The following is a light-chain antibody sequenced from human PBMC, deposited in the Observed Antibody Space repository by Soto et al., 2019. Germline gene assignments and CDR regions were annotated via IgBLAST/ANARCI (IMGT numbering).Light chain of an antibody. J-gene: IGKJ1*01. CDR1: QSVRSW. CDR3: QQYCSYPRT. V-gene: IGKV1-5*01. Sequence: DIQMTKSPSTLSASVGDRVTITCRASQSVRSWLAWYQQKPGRAPKLLIYAASTLQSGVPSRFSGSGSGTDFTLTISRLQSEDFATYCCQQYCSYPRTFGQGTKVDIK. CDR2: AAS.